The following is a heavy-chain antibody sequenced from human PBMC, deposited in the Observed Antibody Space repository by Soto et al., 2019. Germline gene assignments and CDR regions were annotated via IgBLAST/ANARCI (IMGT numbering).Heavy chain of an antibody. CDR3: ARSLVVPASNYYYGMDV. Sequence: GESLKISCKGSEYSFTNYWIGWVRQMPGKGLEWMGIIYPGDSDTRYSPSFEGQVTISADKSISTAYLQWSSLKASDTAMYCCARSLVVPASNYYYGMDVWGQGTTVTVSS. CDR2: IYPGDSDT. D-gene: IGHD2-2*01. V-gene: IGHV5-51*01. J-gene: IGHJ6*02. CDR1: EYSFTNYW.